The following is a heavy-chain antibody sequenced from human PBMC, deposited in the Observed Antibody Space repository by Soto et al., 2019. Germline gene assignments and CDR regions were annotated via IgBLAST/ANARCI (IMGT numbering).Heavy chain of an antibody. Sequence: GGSLRLSCAASGFTFSSYSIQWVRQAPGKGLEWVAVISYDGRVTFYADSVKGRFTISRDNSKNTMYLQMNSLKPEDTAVYYCARELTTSGDLDFWGQGVLVTVSP. CDR2: ISYDGRVT. V-gene: IGHV3-30*04. J-gene: IGHJ4*02. D-gene: IGHD1-26*01. CDR1: GFTFSSYS. CDR3: ARELTTSGDLDF.